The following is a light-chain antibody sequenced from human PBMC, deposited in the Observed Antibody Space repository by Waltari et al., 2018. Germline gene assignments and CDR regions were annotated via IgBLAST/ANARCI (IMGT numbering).Light chain of an antibody. J-gene: IGKJ4*01. CDR2: GAS. CDR1: QGVSSTN. V-gene: IGKV3-20*01. CDR3: QQYGSSPPD. Sequence: EIVLTQSPGTLSLSPGERATLSCRASQGVSSTNLAWYQQKPGRPRRLLIYGASSRATGIPDRFSGSGSGTDFTLTISRLEPEDFAVYYCQQYGSSPPDFGGGTKVEIK.